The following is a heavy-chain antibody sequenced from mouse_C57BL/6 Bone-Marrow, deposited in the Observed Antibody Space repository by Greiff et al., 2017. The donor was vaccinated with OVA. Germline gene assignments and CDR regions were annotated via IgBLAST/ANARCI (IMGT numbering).Heavy chain of an antibody. J-gene: IGHJ4*01. CDR2: ISNLAYSI. CDR3: ARRPYGSSIAMDY. V-gene: IGHV5-15*01. D-gene: IGHD1-1*01. Sequence: EVHLVESGGGLVQPGGSLKLSCAASGFTFSDYGMAWVRQAPRKGPEWVAFISNLAYSIYYADTVTGRFTLSRENAKNTLYLEMSSLRSEDTAMYYCARRPYGSSIAMDYWGQGTSVTVSS. CDR1: GFTFSDYG.